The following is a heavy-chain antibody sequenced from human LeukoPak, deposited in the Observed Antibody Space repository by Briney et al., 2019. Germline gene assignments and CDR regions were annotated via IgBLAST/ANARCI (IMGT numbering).Heavy chain of an antibody. J-gene: IGHJ4*02. CDR1: GYSIRSGYY. CDR3: ARVADYSNYYLQY. D-gene: IGHD4-11*01. Sequence: PSETPSLTCAASGYSIRSGYYWSWIRQPPGKGLEWIGEINDSGLTEWIGEINHSGSTNYNPSLKNRVVISLDTSKNQFSLKLSSVTAADTVVYYCARVADYSNYYLQYWGQGTLVTVSS. CDR2: INHSGST. V-gene: IGHV4-34*01.